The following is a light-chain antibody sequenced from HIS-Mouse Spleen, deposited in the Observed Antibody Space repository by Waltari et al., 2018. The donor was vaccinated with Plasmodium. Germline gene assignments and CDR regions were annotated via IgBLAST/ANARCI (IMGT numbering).Light chain of an antibody. Sequence: DIQMTQSPSTLSASVGDRVTITCRASQSISSWLAWYQQKPGKAPKLLIYKASSLESGDPSRFSGSGSGTEFTHTISSLQPDDFATYYCQQYNSYWTFGQGTKVEIK. CDR1: QSISSW. V-gene: IGKV1-5*03. CDR3: QQYNSYWT. CDR2: KAS. J-gene: IGKJ1*01.